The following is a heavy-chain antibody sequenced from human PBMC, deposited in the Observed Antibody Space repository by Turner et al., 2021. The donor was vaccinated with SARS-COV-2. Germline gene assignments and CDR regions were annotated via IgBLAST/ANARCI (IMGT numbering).Heavy chain of an antibody. J-gene: IGHJ4*02. CDR1: GFTFSSYA. V-gene: IGHV3-23*01. CDR2: IYVSGDTS. Sequence: EVQLLESGGGLVQPGGYLKLCCAASGFTFSSYAMSWVRQPPGKGLEWVSGIYVSGDTSYYADSVRGRFTISRDNSKNTLFLQMNSLRAEDTAVYYCAKDHEATRGHFDYWGQGTLITVSS. D-gene: IGHD5-12*01. CDR3: AKDHEATRGHFDY.